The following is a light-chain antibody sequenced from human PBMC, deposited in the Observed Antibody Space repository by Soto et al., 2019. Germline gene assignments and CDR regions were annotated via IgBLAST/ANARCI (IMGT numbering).Light chain of an antibody. Sequence: QSVLTQPASVSGSPGQSITISCTGTSSDVGAYNYVSWYQQYPGKAPKVMIYDVSNRPSGVSNRFSGSKSGNTTSLTISGLQAEDEADYYCSSYTSSNTLLFGGGTKLTVL. J-gene: IGLJ2*01. CDR1: SSDVGAYNY. CDR3: SSYTSSNTLL. CDR2: DVS. V-gene: IGLV2-14*01.